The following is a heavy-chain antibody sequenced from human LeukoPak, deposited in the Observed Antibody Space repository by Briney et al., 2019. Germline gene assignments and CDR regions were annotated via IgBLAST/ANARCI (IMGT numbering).Heavy chain of an antibody. CDR2: IYDRETT. Sequence: SETLSLTCTVSGGSISSGDYYWTWIRQHPGKGLEWIGYIYDRETTYYNPSPQSRITMSLDTSKNQFSVKLNSVTAADTAVYYCARGASRHGNWFDPWGQGTLVTVSS. CDR3: ARGASRHGNWFDP. J-gene: IGHJ5*02. V-gene: IGHV4-31*03. CDR1: GGSISSGDYY.